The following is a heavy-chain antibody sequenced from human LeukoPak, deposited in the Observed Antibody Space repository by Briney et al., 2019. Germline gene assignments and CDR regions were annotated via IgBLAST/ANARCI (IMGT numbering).Heavy chain of an antibody. CDR2: INPNSGGT. CDR1: GYTFTGYY. J-gene: IGHJ4*02. V-gene: IGHV1-2*02. Sequence: ASVKVSCKASGYTFTGYYMHWVRQAPGQGLEWMGWINPNSGGTNYAQKFQGRVTMTRDTSISTAYMELSRLRSDDTAVYYCARGLGGRGYSYGYVLFGYWGQGTLVTVSS. D-gene: IGHD5-18*01. CDR3: ARGLGGRGYSYGYVLFGY.